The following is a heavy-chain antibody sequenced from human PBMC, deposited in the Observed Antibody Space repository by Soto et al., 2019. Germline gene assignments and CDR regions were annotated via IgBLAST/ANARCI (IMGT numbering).Heavy chain of an antibody. J-gene: IGHJ6*02. CDR2: TRNKGFSYTT. CDR3: TRSPYGMDF. Sequence: EVQLVESGGGLVQPGGSLRLSCAVSGFTFSDHHMDWVRQAPGKGLEWVGRTRNKGFSYTTDYAASVNGTFTISRDDSNNSLYLQMNSLKHEDTAVYYCTRSPYGMDFWGQGTTVTVSS. CDR1: GFTFSDHH. V-gene: IGHV3-72*01.